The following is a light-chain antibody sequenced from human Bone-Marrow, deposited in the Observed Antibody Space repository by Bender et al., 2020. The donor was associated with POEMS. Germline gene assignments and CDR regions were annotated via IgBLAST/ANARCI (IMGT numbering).Light chain of an antibody. CDR2: EGS. V-gene: IGLV2-14*02. Sequence: QSALTQPASVSGSPGQSITISCTGTSRDVGMFNLVSWYQQSPGKVPKLLIYEGSKRPSGVSTRFTGSKSGNTASLTISGLQAEDEADYYCSSYTSTNTVVFGGGTKLTVL. CDR1: SRDVGMFNL. J-gene: IGLJ2*01. CDR3: SSYTSTNTVV.